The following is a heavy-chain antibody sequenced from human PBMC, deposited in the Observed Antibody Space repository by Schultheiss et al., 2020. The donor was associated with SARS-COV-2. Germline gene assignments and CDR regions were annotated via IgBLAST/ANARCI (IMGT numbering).Heavy chain of an antibody. Sequence: SETLSLTCAVYGGSFSGYYWSWIRQPPGKGLEWIGEINHSGSTNYNPSLKSRVTISVDTSKNQFSLKLRSVTAADTAVYYCARDGYGDYDYYYYGMDVWGQGTTVTVSS. D-gene: IGHD4-17*01. CDR1: GGSFSGYY. CDR3: ARDGYGDYDYYYYGMDV. J-gene: IGHJ6*02. V-gene: IGHV4-34*01. CDR2: INHSGST.